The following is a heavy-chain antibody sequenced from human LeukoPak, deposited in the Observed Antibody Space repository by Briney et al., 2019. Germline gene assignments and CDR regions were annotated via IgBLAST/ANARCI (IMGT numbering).Heavy chain of an antibody. Sequence: GASVKVSCKASGYTFTSYYTHWVRQAPGQGLEWMGIINPSGGSTSYAQKFQGRVTMTRDTSTSTVYMELSSLGSEDTAVYYCAREGNGSGAFDIWGQGTMVTVSS. CDR1: GYTFTSYY. CDR3: AREGNGSGAFDI. J-gene: IGHJ3*02. V-gene: IGHV1-46*01. D-gene: IGHD3-10*01. CDR2: INPSGGST.